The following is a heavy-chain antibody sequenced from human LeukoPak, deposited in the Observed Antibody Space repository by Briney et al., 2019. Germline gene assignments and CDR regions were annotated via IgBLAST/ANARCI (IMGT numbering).Heavy chain of an antibody. CDR3: ARWAQYSSSWYYFDY. CDR1: GGSISSGSYY. V-gene: IGHV4-61*02. D-gene: IGHD6-13*01. Sequence: SETLSLTCTVSGGSISSGSYYWSWIRQPAGKGLEWIGRIYTSGSTNYNPSLKSRVTISVDTSKNQFSLKLSSVTAADTAVYYCARWAQYSSSWYYFDYWGQGTLVTVSS. J-gene: IGHJ4*02. CDR2: IYTSGST.